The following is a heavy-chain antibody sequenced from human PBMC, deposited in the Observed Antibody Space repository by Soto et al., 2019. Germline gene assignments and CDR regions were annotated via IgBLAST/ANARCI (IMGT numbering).Heavy chain of an antibody. CDR1: GFTFSSYW. CDR2: INSDGSST. Sequence: EVQLVESGGVLVQPGGSLRLSCAASGFTFSSYWMHWVRQAQGKGLVWVSRINSDGSSTSYADSVKGRFTISRDNAKNTLYLQMNSLRAEDTAVYYCVRTSLVVAAATREDYWGQGTLVTVSS. CDR3: VRTSLVVAAATREDY. J-gene: IGHJ4*02. D-gene: IGHD2-15*01. V-gene: IGHV3-74*01.